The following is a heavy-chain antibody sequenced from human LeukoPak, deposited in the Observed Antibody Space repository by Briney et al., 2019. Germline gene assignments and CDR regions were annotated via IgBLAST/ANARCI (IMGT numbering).Heavy chain of an antibody. V-gene: IGHV1-2*02. CDR2: INPNSGGT. CDR1: GYTFTGYY. J-gene: IGHJ3*02. D-gene: IGHD5-18*01. CDR3: ARVQSGYSYGSI. Sequence: ASVKVSCXASGYTFTGYYMHWVRQAPGQGLGWMGWINPNSGGTNYAQKFQGRVTMTRDTSISTAYMELSRLRSDDTAVYYCARVQSGYSYGSIWGQGTMVTVSS.